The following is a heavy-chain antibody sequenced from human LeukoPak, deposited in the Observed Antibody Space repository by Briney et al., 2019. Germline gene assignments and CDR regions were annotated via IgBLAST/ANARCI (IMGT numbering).Heavy chain of an antibody. CDR2: IYYSGST. Sequence: PSETLSLTCTVSGGSISSYYWSWIRQPPGKGLEWIGYIYYSGSTNYNPSLKSRVTISVDTSKNQFSLKLSSVTAADTAVYYCAREVGGQQLVQGYYYYMDVWGNGTTVTVSS. J-gene: IGHJ6*03. CDR1: GGSISSYY. V-gene: IGHV4-59*01. CDR3: AREVGGQQLVQGYYYYMDV. D-gene: IGHD6-13*01.